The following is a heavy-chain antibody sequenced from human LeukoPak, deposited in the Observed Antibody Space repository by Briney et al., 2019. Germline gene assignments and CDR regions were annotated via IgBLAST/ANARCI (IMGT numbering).Heavy chain of an antibody. D-gene: IGHD3-3*01. J-gene: IGHJ5*02. V-gene: IGHV4-30-4*01. CDR3: ARFARFLAFDP. CDR2: IYYSGST. CDR1: GGSISSGDYY. Sequence: PSETLSLTCAVSGGSISSGDYYWGWVRQPAGRGMEWIGYIYYSGSTYYNPSLKSRVTISVDTSKNQFSLKLSSVTAADTAVYYCARFARFLAFDPWGQGTLVTVSS.